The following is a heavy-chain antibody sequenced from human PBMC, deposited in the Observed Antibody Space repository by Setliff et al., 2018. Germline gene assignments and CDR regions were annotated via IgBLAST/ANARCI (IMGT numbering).Heavy chain of an antibody. J-gene: IGHJ6*02. CDR1: GFTFSSFW. Sequence: PGGSLRLSCAASGFTFSSFWMAWVRQSPGRGLEWVANINQEGSAKYYVDSVKGRFTISRDNAKNSLYLQMNSLRAEDTAVYYCTKDGGMGMVKAYYYGLDVWGQGTSVTVSS. CDR2: INQEGSAK. CDR3: TKDGGMGMVKAYYYGLDV. D-gene: IGHD5-18*01. V-gene: IGHV3-7*01.